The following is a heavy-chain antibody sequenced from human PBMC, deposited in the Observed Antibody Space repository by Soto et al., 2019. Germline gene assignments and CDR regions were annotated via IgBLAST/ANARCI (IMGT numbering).Heavy chain of an antibody. J-gene: IGHJ6*02. Sequence: GSLRLSCAASGFTFSSYGMHWVRQAPGKGLEWVAVISYDGSNKYYADSVKGRFTISRDNSKNTLYLQMNSLRAEDTAVYYCAKDTPHMDVWGQGTTVTVSS. V-gene: IGHV3-30*18. CDR1: GFTFSSYG. CDR3: AKDTPHMDV. CDR2: ISYDGSNK.